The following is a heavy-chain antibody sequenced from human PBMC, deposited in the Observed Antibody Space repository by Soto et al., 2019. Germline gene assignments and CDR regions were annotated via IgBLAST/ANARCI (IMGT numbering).Heavy chain of an antibody. Sequence: PSETLSLTCTVSGGSISSSSYYWGWIRQPPGKGLEWIGSIYYSGSTYYNPSLKSRVTISVDTSKNQFSLKLSSVTAADTAVYYCARDYYSSSSPWFDPWGQGTLVTVSS. CDR2: IYYSGST. V-gene: IGHV4-39*02. CDR3: ARDYYSSSSPWFDP. J-gene: IGHJ5*02. D-gene: IGHD6-6*01. CDR1: GGSISSSSYY.